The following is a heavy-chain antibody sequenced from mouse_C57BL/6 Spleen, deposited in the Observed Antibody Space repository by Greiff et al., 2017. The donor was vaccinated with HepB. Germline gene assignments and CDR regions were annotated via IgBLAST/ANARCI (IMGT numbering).Heavy chain of an antibody. V-gene: IGHV1-52*01. CDR2: IDPSDSET. CDR1: GYTFTSYW. J-gene: IGHJ4*01. D-gene: IGHD3-2*02. Sequence: QVQLQQPGAELVRPGSSVKLSCKASGYTFTSYWMHWVKQRPIQGLEWIGNIDPSDSETHYNQKFKDKATLTVDKSSSTAYMQLSSLTSEDSAVYYCARSDSSSYVSYAMDYWGQGTSVTVSS. CDR3: ARSDSSSYVSYAMDY.